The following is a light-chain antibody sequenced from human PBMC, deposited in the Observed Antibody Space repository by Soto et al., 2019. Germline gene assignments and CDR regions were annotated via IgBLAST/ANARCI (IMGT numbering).Light chain of an antibody. Sequence: QSALTQPRSLSGSPGQSVTISCTGTSSDVGDYNYVSWYQQYPGKAPKLVIYDVSKRPSGVPDRFSGSESGNTASLTISGLQAEDEADYYGCSFAGSYTFWVFGGGTKLTVL. CDR2: DVS. CDR1: SSDVGDYNY. J-gene: IGLJ3*02. V-gene: IGLV2-11*01. CDR3: CSFAGSYTFWV.